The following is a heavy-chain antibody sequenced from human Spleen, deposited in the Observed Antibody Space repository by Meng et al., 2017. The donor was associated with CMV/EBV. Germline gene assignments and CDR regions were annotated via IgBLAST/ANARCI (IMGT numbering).Heavy chain of an antibody. D-gene: IGHD2-15*01. CDR3: ARVALVGNWFDP. J-gene: IGHJ5*02. CDR2: IYSGGST. CDR1: GFTVSSNY. Sequence: GESLKISCAASGFTVSSNYMSWVRQAPGKGLEWVSVIYSGGSTYYADSVKGRFTISRDNAKNSLYLQMNSLRAEDTAVYYCARVALVGNWFDPWGQGTLVTVSS. V-gene: IGHV3-66*01.